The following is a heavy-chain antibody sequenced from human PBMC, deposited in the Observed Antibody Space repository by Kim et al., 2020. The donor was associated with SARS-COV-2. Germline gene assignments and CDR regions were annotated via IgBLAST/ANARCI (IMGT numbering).Heavy chain of an antibody. J-gene: IGHJ6*02. CDR2: IYPGDSDT. CDR1: GYSFTSYW. D-gene: IGHD3-10*01. Sequence: GESLKISCKGSGYSFTSYWIVWVRQMPGKGLEWMGIIYPGDSDTRYGPSFQGQVTISADKSISTAYLQWSSLKASDTAMYYCASKVRLKYGSGSYPYGMDVWGQGATVTVSS. V-gene: IGHV5-51*01. CDR3: ASKVRLKYGSGSYPYGMDV.